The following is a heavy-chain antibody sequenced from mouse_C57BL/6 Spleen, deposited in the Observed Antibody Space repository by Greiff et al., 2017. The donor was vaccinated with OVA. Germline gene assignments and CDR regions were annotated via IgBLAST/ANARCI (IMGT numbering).Heavy chain of an antibody. V-gene: IGHV1-15*01. CDR1: GYTFTDYE. CDR3: TRGGELRGNAMDY. D-gene: IGHD1-1*01. CDR2: IDPETGGT. Sequence: QVQLQQSGAELVRPGASVTLSCKASGYTFTDYEMHWVKQTPVHGLEWIGAIDPETGGTAYNQKFKGKAILTADKSSSTAYMELRSLTSEDSAVYYCTRGGELRGNAMDYWGQGTSVTVSS. J-gene: IGHJ4*01.